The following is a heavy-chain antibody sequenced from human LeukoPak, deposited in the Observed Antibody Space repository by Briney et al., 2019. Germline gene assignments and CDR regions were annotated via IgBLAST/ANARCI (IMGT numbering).Heavy chain of an antibody. CDR1: GFTFSSYW. Sequence: GGSLRLSCAASGFTFSSYWMNWARQAPGKGLEWVASINHNGNVNYYVDSVKGRFTISRDNAKNSLYLQMSNLRAEDTAVYYCARSILWFGDAFDYWGQGTLVTVSS. CDR3: ARSILWFGDAFDY. V-gene: IGHV3-7*03. J-gene: IGHJ4*02. CDR2: INHNGNVN. D-gene: IGHD3-10*01.